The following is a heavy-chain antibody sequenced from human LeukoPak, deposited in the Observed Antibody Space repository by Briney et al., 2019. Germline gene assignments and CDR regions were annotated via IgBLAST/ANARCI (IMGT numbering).Heavy chain of an antibody. CDR3: ARGRDQQQLVPFWFDP. D-gene: IGHD6-13*01. Sequence: GGSLRLSCAASGFTFSSYGMHWVRQAPGKGLEWVAFIWYDGSNKYYADSVKGRFTISRDNSKNTLYLQMNSLRAEDTAVYYCARGRDQQQLVPFWFDPWGQGTLVTVSS. V-gene: IGHV3-33*01. CDR1: GFTFSSYG. CDR2: IWYDGSNK. J-gene: IGHJ5*02.